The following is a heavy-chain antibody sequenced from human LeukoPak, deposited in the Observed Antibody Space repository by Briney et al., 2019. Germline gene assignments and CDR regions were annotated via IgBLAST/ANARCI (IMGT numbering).Heavy chain of an antibody. Sequence: ASVKVSCKASGGTFSSYAISWVRQAPGQGLEWMGGIIPTFGTANYAQKFQGRVTITADESTSTAYMELSSLRSEDTAVYYCASPTEPSGGYSAPLGYWGQGTLVTVSS. CDR3: ASPTEPSGGYSAPLGY. CDR2: IIPTFGTA. J-gene: IGHJ4*02. CDR1: GGTFSSYA. D-gene: IGHD1-26*01. V-gene: IGHV1-69*13.